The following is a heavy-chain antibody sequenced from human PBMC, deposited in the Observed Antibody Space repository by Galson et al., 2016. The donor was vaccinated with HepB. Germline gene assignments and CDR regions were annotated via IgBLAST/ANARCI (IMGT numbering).Heavy chain of an antibody. CDR2: IIPIFGTA. D-gene: IGHD6-13*01. V-gene: IGHV1-69*13. CDR3: ARGAAAGMGYYYYYGMDV. J-gene: IGHJ6*02. CDR1: GGTFSSYA. Sequence: SVKVSCKASGGTFSSYAISWVRQAPGQGLEWMGGIIPIFGTANYAQTFQGRVTITADESTSTAYMELSSLRSEDTAVYYCARGAAAGMGYYYYYGMDVWGQGTTVTVSS.